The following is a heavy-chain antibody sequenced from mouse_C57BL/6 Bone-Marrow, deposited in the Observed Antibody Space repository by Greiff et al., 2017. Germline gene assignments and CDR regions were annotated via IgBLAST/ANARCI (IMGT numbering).Heavy chain of an antibody. D-gene: IGHD1-1*01. V-gene: IGHV1-82*01. CDR2: IYPGDGDT. Sequence: VKLMESGPELVKPGASVKISCKASGYAFSSSWMNWVKQRPGKGLEWIGRIYPGDGDTNYNGKFKGKATLTADKSSSTAYMQLSSLTSEDSAVYFCALITFFDYWGQGTTLTVSS. CDR3: ALITFFDY. J-gene: IGHJ2*01. CDR1: GYAFSSSW.